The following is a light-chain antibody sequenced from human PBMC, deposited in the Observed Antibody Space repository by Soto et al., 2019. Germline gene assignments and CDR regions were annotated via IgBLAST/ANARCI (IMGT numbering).Light chain of an antibody. CDR2: EVN. J-gene: IGLJ1*01. CDR1: SSDVGGNTY. Sequence: QSFLTQPPSASGSPGQSVALSCTGTSSDVGGNTYGSWYQQHPGKAPKLMIYEVNKRPSGVPDRFSGSKSGNTASLTVSGLQAADEADDHCSSYAGSSKVFGTGTQGTVL. CDR3: SSYAGSSKV. V-gene: IGLV2-8*01.